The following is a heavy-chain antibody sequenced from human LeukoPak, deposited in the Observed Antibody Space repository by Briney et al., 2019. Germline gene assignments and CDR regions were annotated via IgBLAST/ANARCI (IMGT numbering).Heavy chain of an antibody. CDR3: ARRARAYGVKIN. CDR1: GGSFSGYY. V-gene: IGHV4-34*01. J-gene: IGHJ4*02. CDR2: INHSGST. Sequence: SETLSLTCAVYGGSFSGYYWSWIRQPPGKGLEWIGEINHSGSTNYNPSLKSRATISVDTSKNQSSLKLSSVTAADTAVYYCARRARAYGVKINWGQGTLVTVSS. D-gene: IGHD4-17*01.